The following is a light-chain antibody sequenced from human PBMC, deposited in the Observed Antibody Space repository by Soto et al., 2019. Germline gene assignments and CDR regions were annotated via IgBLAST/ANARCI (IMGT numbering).Light chain of an antibody. V-gene: IGKV3-15*01. Sequence: ELVMTQSPATLSVTSGESATLXXRASQSVSGNLAWYQQKPGQAPRIXIYGASTRATGIPARFSGSGAGTEFTLTISSLQSEDFAVYYCQQYNNWPRTFGQGAKVDIK. CDR2: GAS. J-gene: IGKJ1*01. CDR3: QQYNNWPRT. CDR1: QSVSGN.